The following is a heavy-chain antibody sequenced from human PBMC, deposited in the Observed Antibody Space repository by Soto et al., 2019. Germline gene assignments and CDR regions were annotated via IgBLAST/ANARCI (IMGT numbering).Heavy chain of an antibody. D-gene: IGHD1-1*01. J-gene: IGHJ4*02. V-gene: IGHV3-23*01. Sequence: EVQLLESGGGLAQPGGSLRLSCAASGFTFGNVAMAWVRQAPGKGLGWVSSISDNGGNTDYADSVRGRFTLSRDNSKNTLYLQMNHLKAEDTAVYYCAKLYWNPRYFDYWGQGARVIISS. CDR3: AKLYWNPRYFDY. CDR2: ISDNGGNT. CDR1: GFTFGNVA.